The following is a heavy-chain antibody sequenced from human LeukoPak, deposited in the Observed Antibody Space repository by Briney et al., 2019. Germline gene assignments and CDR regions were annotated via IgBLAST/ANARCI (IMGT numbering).Heavy chain of an antibody. V-gene: IGHV4-59*12. J-gene: IGHJ3*02. Sequence: KSSETLSLTCTVSGGSISSYYWSWIRQPPGKGLEWIGYIYYSGSTNYNPSLKSRVTISVDTSKNQFSLKLSSVTAADTAVYYCAREVPAAKSAFDIWGQGTMVTVSS. CDR3: AREVPAAKSAFDI. CDR2: IYYSGST. D-gene: IGHD2-2*01. CDR1: GGSISSYY.